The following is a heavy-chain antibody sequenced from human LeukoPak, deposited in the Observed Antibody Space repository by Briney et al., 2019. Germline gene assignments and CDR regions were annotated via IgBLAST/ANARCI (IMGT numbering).Heavy chain of an antibody. D-gene: IGHD5-12*01. J-gene: IGHJ6*02. CDR1: GGSISSSNW. V-gene: IGHV4-4*02. CDR2: IYHSGST. CDR3: ARRPSNVDIVATTPYGMDV. Sequence: SGTLSLTCAVSGGSISSSNWWSWVRQPPGKGLEWIGEIYHSGSTNYNPSLKSRVTISVDKSKNQFSLKLSSVTAADTAVYYCARRPSNVDIVATTPYGMDVWGQGTTVTVSS.